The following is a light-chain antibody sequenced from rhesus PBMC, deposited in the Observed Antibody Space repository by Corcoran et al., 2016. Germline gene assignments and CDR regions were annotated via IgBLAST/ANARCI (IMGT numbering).Light chain of an antibody. CDR2: KAS. J-gene: IGKJ1*01. CDR1: QGISRY. Sequence: DIQMTQSPSSLSASVGDTVTTTCRASQGISRYLAWDQQKPGKAPKLLISKASTLQSWVHSRFSGSGSGTGFTLTISRLQPEDIAPYYCQQRSSSPWTFGQGAKVEIE. V-gene: IGKV1-25*01. CDR3: QQRSSSPWT.